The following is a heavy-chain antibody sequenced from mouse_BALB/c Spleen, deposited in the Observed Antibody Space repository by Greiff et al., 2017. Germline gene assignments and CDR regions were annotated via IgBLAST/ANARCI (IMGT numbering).Heavy chain of an antibody. CDR2: IYPGSGST. V-gene: IGHV1-77*01. J-gene: IGHJ2*01. CDR1: GYTFTDYV. D-gene: IGHD1-1*01. Sequence: QVQLKESGPELVKPGASVKMSCKASGYTFTDYVISWVKQRTGQGLEWIGEIYPGSGSTYYNEKFKGKATLTADKSSNTAYMQLSSLTSEDSAVYFCASYGSSYYFDYWGQGTTLTVSS. CDR3: ASYGSSYYFDY.